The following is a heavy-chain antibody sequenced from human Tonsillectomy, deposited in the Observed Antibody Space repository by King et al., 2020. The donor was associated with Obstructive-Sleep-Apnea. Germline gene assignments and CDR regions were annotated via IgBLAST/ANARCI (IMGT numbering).Heavy chain of an antibody. J-gene: IGHJ5*02. CDR2: ISGLGSYT. V-gene: IGHV3-21*01. CDR3: ARAAIVGARGWFDA. CDR1: GFSFSGYS. Sequence: VQLVESGGGLVQPGGSLRLSCAASGFSFSGYSMNWVRQAPGTGLEWVASISGLGSYTCYADSKMGRFTVSRDNAKRSLYLQMDSLRVDDTAVYYCARAAIVGARGWFDAWGQGIPVIVSS. D-gene: IGHD2-21*01.